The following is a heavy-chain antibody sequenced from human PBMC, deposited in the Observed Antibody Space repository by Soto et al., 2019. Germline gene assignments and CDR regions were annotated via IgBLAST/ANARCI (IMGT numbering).Heavy chain of an antibody. Sequence: ASVKVSCKASGYTFTSNGIIWVRQAPGQGLEWMGWINPENGKTNYAQKFQGRVTMTEDTSTDTAYMELSSLRSEDTAVYYCATGIAAPNWFDPWGQGTLVTVSS. CDR3: ATGIAAPNWFDP. J-gene: IGHJ5*02. D-gene: IGHD6-13*01. CDR1: GYTFTSNG. V-gene: IGHV1-18*01. CDR2: INPENGKT.